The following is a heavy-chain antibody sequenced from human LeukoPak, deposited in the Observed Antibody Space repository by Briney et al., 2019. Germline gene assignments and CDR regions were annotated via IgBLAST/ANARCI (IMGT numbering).Heavy chain of an antibody. CDR3: SRWVSQYYFDF. CDR2: IRQDGGEI. Sequence: GGSLRLSCAASGFTLSVYWMSWVRQIPGKRLEWVANIRQDGGEIYYVDSVKGRFSISRDNAKSSVYLQMDSLRVDDTALYYCSRWVSQYYFDFWGQGALVSVSS. V-gene: IGHV3-7*01. J-gene: IGHJ4*02. D-gene: IGHD2-21*01. CDR1: GFTLSVYW.